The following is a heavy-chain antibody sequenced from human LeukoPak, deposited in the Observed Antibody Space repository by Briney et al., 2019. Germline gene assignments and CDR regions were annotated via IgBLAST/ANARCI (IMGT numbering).Heavy chain of an antibody. CDR3: ARGGGTIFGVLITIGDYMDV. J-gene: IGHJ6*03. CDR2: ISYDGSNK. V-gene: IGHV3-30-3*01. Sequence: GGFLRLSCAASGFTFSSYAMHWVRQAPGKGLEWVAVISYDGSNKYYADSVKGRFTISRDNSKNTLYPQMNSLRAEDTAVYYCARGGGTIFGVLITIGDYMDVWGKGTTVTVSS. D-gene: IGHD3-3*01. CDR1: GFTFSSYA.